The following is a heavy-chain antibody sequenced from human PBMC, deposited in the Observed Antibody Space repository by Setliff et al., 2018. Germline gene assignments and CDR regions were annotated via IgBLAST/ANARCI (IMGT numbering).Heavy chain of an antibody. CDR1: GYSISSGYY. J-gene: IGHJ3*02. CDR2: IYHSGST. D-gene: IGHD1-26*01. V-gene: IGHV4-38-2*01. CDR3: ARTLPTYCRDGPCKVGALDI. Sequence: KPSETLSLTCAVSGYSISSGYYWGWIRQPPGKGLEVIGSIYHSGSTYYNPSLKSRVTISVDTSKNQFSLKLSSVTAADTAVYYCARTLPTYCRDGPCKVGALDIWGQGTMVTVSS.